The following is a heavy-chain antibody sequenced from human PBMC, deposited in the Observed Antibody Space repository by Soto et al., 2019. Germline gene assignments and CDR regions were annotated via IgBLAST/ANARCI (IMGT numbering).Heavy chain of an antibody. CDR3: ARDGKRSSSLYYYYYGMDV. J-gene: IGHJ6*02. Sequence: SQTLSLTCAISGDSVSINSAAWNWIRQSPSRGLECLGRTYYRSNWYNDYAVSVKSRITINQDTSKNQFSLQLNSVTPEDTAVYYCARDGKRSSSLYYYYYGMDVGGQGTTVTISS. D-gene: IGHD6-6*01. V-gene: IGHV6-1*01. CDR1: GDSVSINSAA. CDR2: TYYRSNWYN.